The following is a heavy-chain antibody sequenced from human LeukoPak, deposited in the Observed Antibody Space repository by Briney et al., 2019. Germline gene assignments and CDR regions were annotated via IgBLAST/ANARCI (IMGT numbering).Heavy chain of an antibody. V-gene: IGHV4-39*07. CDR2: IYYSGST. CDR3: ASIKVAGEDY. Sequence: TSETLSLTCTVSGGSISSSSYYWGWIRQPPGKGLEWIGSIYYSGSTYYNPSLKSRVTISVDTSKNQFSLKLSSVTAADTAVYYCASIKVAGEDYWGQGTLVTVSS. D-gene: IGHD1-14*01. CDR1: GGSISSSSYY. J-gene: IGHJ4*02.